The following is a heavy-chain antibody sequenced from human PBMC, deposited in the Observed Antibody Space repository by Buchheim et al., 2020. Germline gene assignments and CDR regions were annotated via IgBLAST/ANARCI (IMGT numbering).Heavy chain of an antibody. Sequence: QVQLQESGPGLVKPSETLSLTCTVSGGSISGYYWSWIRQPPGKGLEWIGYIYYSGSTNYNPSLKSRVTISVDTSKNQFSLKLSSVTAADTAVYYCARVDYGDYFDYWGQGTL. CDR1: GGSISGYY. J-gene: IGHJ4*02. D-gene: IGHD3-16*01. CDR3: ARVDYGDYFDY. V-gene: IGHV4-59*01. CDR2: IYYSGST.